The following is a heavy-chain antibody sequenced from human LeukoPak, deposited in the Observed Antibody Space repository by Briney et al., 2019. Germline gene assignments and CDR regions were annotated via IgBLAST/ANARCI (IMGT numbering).Heavy chain of an antibody. Sequence: ASVKVSCKVSGYTLTELSMHWVRQAPGDGLEWMGGSDPEDGETIYAQKFQGRVTLTEDTSADTAYMELSSLRSEDTAVYYCAADTAMSYWYFDLWGRGTLVTVSS. V-gene: IGHV1-24*01. CDR1: GYTLTELS. CDR3: AADTAMSYWYFDL. J-gene: IGHJ2*01. CDR2: SDPEDGET. D-gene: IGHD5-18*01.